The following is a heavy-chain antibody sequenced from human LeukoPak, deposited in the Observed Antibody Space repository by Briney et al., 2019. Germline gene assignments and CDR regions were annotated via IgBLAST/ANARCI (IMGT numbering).Heavy chain of an antibody. J-gene: IGHJ4*02. Sequence: LSLTCAVYGGPFSGYYWSWIRQPPGKGLEWVSYISSSGSTIYYADSVKGRFTISRDNAKNSLYLQMNSLRAEDTAVYYCARGGGVRGVIDYWGQGTLVTVSS. CDR3: ARGGGVRGVIDY. V-gene: IGHV3-11*01. D-gene: IGHD3-10*01. CDR2: ISSSGSTI. CDR1: GGPFSGYY.